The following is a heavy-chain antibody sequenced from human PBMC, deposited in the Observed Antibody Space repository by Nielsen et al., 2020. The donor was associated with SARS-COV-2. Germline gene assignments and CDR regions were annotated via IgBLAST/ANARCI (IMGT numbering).Heavy chain of an antibody. V-gene: IGHV3-21*01. Sequence: GGSLRLSCAASGFTFSSYSMNWVRQAPGKGLEWVSSISSSSYIYYADSVKGRFTISRDNAKNSLYLQMNSLRAEDTAVYYCARDLWYSSSWIGYWGQGTLVTVSS. CDR2: ISSSSYI. J-gene: IGHJ4*02. CDR3: ARDLWYSSSWIGY. CDR1: GFTFSSYS. D-gene: IGHD6-13*01.